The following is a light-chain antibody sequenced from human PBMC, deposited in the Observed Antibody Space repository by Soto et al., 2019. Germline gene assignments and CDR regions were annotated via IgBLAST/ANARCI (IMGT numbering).Light chain of an antibody. CDR1: QSVSNSC. V-gene: IGKV3-20*01. CDR3: QQYDSSPWT. J-gene: IGKJ1*01. CDR2: GAS. Sequence: EIVLTQSPGPLSLSPGYRATLSGGASQSVSNSCLAWYQQKPGQAPRLLIYGASNRATGIPARVSGRGSGTDCRLTSTRLQPEDFAVYSCQQYDSSPWTFGQGTKVDIK.